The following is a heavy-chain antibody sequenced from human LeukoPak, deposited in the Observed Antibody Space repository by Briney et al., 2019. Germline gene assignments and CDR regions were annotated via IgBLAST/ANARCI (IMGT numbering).Heavy chain of an antibody. CDR3: ARETRGFRNWFDP. CDR1: GYTFTSYA. V-gene: IGHV1-3*01. Sequence: ASVKVSCKASGYTFTSYAIHWVRQAPGQRLEWMGWINAGNGNTKYSQKFQGRVTITRDTSASTAYMELSSLRSEGTAVYYCARETRGFRNWFDPWGQGTLVTVSS. J-gene: IGHJ5*02. CDR2: INAGNGNT.